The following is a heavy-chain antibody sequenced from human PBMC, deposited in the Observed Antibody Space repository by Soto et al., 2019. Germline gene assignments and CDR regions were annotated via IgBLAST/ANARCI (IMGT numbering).Heavy chain of an antibody. CDR1: GFTFSSYS. CDR2: ISSSSSTI. D-gene: IGHD6-13*01. CDR3: ARAGSSSWYFTSLFGAFDI. J-gene: IGHJ3*02. V-gene: IGHV3-48*01. Sequence: PVGSLILSCAASGFTFSSYSMNWVRQDTGKGLEWVSYISSSSSTIYYADSVKGRFTISRDNAKNSLYLQMNSLRAEDTAVYYCARAGSSSWYFTSLFGAFDIWGQGTMVTVSS.